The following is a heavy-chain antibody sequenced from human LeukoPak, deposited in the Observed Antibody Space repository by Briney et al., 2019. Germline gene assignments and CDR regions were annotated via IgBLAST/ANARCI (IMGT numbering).Heavy chain of an antibody. CDR2: IYGDAIYGDAAS. CDR3: AREVDRSFGY. CDR1: GFTFSSYA. J-gene: IGHJ4*02. D-gene: IGHD2-15*01. V-gene: IGHV3-23*01. Sequence: PGGSLRLSCAASGFTFSSYAMSWVRQAPGKGLEWVSAIYGDAIYGDAASHYADSVRGRFTISRDNAKNSLSLQMNSLRVEDTAVYYCAREVDRSFGYWGQGNVVTVSS.